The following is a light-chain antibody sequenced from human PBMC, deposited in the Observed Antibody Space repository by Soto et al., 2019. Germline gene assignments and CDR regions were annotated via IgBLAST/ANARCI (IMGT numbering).Light chain of an antibody. V-gene: IGKV4-1*01. Sequence: DIVLTQSPHSLAVSLGEMATINCKSSQSVLNSSNNKNYLSWYQHKPGQPPKLLFYWASTREAGVTDRFSGSGSGRDFAPTISRLQSDDVAVYYCQQYYSTPLYTFGQGTQLEI. J-gene: IGKJ2*01. CDR1: QSVLNSSNNKNY. CDR3: QQYYSTPLYT. CDR2: WAS.